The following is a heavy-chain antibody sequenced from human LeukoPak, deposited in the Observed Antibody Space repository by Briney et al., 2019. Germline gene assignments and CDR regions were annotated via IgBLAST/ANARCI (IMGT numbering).Heavy chain of an antibody. CDR2: IYYSGST. Sequence: SETLSLTCTVSGGSVSSGSYYWSWIRQPPGKGLEWIGYIYYSGSTNYNPSLKSRVTTSVDTSKNQFSLKLSSVTAADTAVYYCARVSTHYYDSSGYYHPFDYWGQGTLVTVSS. CDR1: GGSVSSGSYY. J-gene: IGHJ4*02. CDR3: ARVSTHYYDSSGYYHPFDY. D-gene: IGHD3-22*01. V-gene: IGHV4-61*01.